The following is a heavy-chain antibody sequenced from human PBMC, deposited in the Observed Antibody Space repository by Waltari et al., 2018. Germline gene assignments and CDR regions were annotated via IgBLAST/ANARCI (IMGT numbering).Heavy chain of an antibody. J-gene: IGHJ3*02. CDR1: GGSISSSSYY. D-gene: IGHD5-12*01. CDR3: ARDNGRGYGGGDDAFDI. Sequence: QLQLQESGPGLVKPSETLSLTCTVSGGSISSSSYYWGWIRQHPGKGLEWIGSIYYSGSTYYNPSLKSRVTISVDTSRNQFSLKLSPVTAADTAVYYCARDNGRGYGGGDDAFDIWGQGTMVTVSS. CDR2: IYYSGST. V-gene: IGHV4-39*07.